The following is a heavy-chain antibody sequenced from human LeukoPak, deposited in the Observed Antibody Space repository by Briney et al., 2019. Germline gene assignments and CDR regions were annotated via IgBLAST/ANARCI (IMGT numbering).Heavy chain of an antibody. CDR2: ISSNGGST. CDR3: ARDGGATTN. CDR1: GFTFSSYA. D-gene: IGHD1-26*01. V-gene: IGHV3-64*01. J-gene: IGHJ4*02. Sequence: GGSLRLSCAASGFTFSSYAMHWVRQTPGKGLEYVSAISSNGGSTYYANSVKGRFTISRDNSKNTLYLQMGSLRAEDMAVYYCARDGGATTNWGQGTLVTVSS.